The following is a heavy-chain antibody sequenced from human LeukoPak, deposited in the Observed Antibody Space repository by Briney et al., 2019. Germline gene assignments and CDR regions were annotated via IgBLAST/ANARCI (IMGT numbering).Heavy chain of an antibody. V-gene: IGHV1-18*01. Sequence: GASVKVSCKASGYTFTSYGISWVRQAPGQALEWMGWMSAYNSSTNYAQKLQGRVTMTTDTSTSTAYMELRSLRSDDTAVYYCARDEGRWDTMVRGVRETTDYWGQGTLVTVSS. D-gene: IGHD3-10*01. CDR3: ARDEGRWDTMVRGVRETTDY. CDR1: GYTFTSYG. CDR2: MSAYNSST. J-gene: IGHJ4*02.